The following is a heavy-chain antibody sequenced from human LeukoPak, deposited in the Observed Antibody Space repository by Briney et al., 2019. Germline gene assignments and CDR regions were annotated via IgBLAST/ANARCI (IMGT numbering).Heavy chain of an antibody. J-gene: IGHJ4*02. Sequence: TSETLSLTCTVSGGSISSYYWSWIRQPPGKGLEWIGYIYYSGSTNYNPSLKSRVTISVDTSKNQFSLKLSSVTAADTAVYYCARVGIAVAGAFDYWGQGTLVTVSS. CDR1: GGSISSYY. V-gene: IGHV4-59*01. D-gene: IGHD6-19*01. CDR3: ARVGIAVAGAFDY. CDR2: IYYSGST.